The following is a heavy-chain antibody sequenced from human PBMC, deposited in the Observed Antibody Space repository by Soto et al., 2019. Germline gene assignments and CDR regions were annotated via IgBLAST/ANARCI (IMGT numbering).Heavy chain of an antibody. CDR3: AKALNYYDSSGLDY. CDR1: GFTFSSYA. CDR2: ISGSGDST. Sequence: GGSLRLSCAASGFTFSSYAMSWVRQAPGKGLEWVSAISGSGDSTYFADSVKGRFTISRDNSKNTLYLQMNSLRAEDTAVYYCAKALNYYDSSGLDYWGQGTLVTVSS. V-gene: IGHV3-23*01. J-gene: IGHJ4*02. D-gene: IGHD3-22*01.